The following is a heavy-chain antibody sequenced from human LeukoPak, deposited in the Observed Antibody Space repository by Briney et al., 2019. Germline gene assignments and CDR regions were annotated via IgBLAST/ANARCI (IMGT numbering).Heavy chain of an antibody. CDR3: ARDGEGVVAGGFDY. J-gene: IGHJ4*02. D-gene: IGHD2-15*01. CDR2: IIPILGIA. CDR1: GGTFSSYA. V-gene: IGHV1-69*04. Sequence: GASVKVSCKASGGTFSSYAISWVRQAPGQGLEWMGRIIPILGIANYAQKFQGRVTITADKSTSTAYMELSSLRSEDTAVYYCARDGEGVVAGGFDYWGQGTLVTVSS.